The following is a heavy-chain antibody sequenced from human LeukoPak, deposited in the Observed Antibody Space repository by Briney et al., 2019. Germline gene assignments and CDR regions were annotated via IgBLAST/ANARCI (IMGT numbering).Heavy chain of an antibody. V-gene: IGHV4-59*08. CDR1: GGSFSGYY. D-gene: IGHD1-1*01. Sequence: SETLSLTCAVYGGSFSGYYWSWIRQPPGKGLEWIGYIYYSGSTNYNPSLKSRVTISVDTSKNQFSLKLSSVTAADTAVYYCARQLERRGDFDYWGQGTLVTVSS. J-gene: IGHJ4*02. CDR3: ARQLERRGDFDY. CDR2: IYYSGST.